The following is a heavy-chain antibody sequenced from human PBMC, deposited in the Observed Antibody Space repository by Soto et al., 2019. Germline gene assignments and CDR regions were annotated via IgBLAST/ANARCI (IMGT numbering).Heavy chain of an antibody. CDR3: ASYGCSGGSCYFDY. CDR1: GGSISSNY. J-gene: IGHJ4*02. CDR2: IFYSGGT. V-gene: IGHV4-59*01. D-gene: IGHD2-15*01. Sequence: PSETLSLTCTVSGGSISSNYWSWIRQPPGKGLEWIGYIFYSGGTNYNPPLKSRVTISVDTSKNQFSLKLTSVTAADTAVYYCASYGCSGGSCYFDYWGQGALVTVSS.